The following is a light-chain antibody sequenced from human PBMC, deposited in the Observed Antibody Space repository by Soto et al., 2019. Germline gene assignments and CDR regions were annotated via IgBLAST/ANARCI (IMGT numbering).Light chain of an antibody. Sequence: IVMTQSPATLPVSPGERATLSCRTSQSVNSHLAWYQHKPGQAPRLLIYGASSRATGIPTRFSGSGSGTEFTLTIDSPQSEDFAIYFCQQYNNWPGTFGGGTKVEIK. CDR2: GAS. J-gene: IGKJ4*01. CDR3: QQYNNWPGT. V-gene: IGKV3-15*01. CDR1: QSVNSH.